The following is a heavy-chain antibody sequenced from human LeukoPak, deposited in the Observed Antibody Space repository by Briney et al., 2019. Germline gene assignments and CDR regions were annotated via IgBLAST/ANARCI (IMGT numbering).Heavy chain of an antibody. V-gene: IGHV3-30*18. CDR2: SXDGSNK. J-gene: IGHJ2*01. Sequence: SXDGSNKYYADSVKGRFTISRDNSKNTLYLQMNSLRAEDTAVYYCAKAGYDSSGYYTTFSLDLWGRGTLVTVSS. CDR3: AKAGYDSSGYYTTFSLDL. D-gene: IGHD3-22*01.